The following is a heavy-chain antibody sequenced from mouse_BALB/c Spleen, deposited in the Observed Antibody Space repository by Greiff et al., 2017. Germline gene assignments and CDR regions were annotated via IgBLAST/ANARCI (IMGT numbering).Heavy chain of an antibody. CDR2: IDPENGDT. Sequence: EVKLMESGAELVRPGASVKLSCTASGFNIKDYYMHWVKQRPEQGLEWIGWIDPENGDTEYAPKFQGKATMTADTSSNTTYLQLSSLTSEDTAVYYCNARWQGAMDYWGQGTSVTVSS. J-gene: IGHJ4*01. CDR1: GFNIKDYY. D-gene: IGHD2-3*01. V-gene: IGHV14-4*02. CDR3: NARWQGAMDY.